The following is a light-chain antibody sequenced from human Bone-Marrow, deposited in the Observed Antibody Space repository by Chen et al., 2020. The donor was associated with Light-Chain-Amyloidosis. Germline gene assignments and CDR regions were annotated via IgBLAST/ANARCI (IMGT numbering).Light chain of an antibody. CDR3: SSYTITTTLV. V-gene: IGLV2-14*01. CDR2: EVT. CDR1: SSDVGGDNH. J-gene: IGLJ1*01. Sequence: QSSLTQPDSASGSPVQSITISFTGTSSDVGGDNHVSWYQQHPDKDPKLMIYEVTNRPSWVPDRFSGSKYDNTASLTISGLQTEDEADYFCSSYTITTTLVFGSGTRVTVL.